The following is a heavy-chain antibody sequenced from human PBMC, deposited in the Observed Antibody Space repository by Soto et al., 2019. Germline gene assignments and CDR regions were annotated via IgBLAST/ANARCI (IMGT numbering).Heavy chain of an antibody. CDR1: GGSISSYY. Sequence: QVQLQESGPGLVKPSETLSLTCTVSGGSISSYYWSWIRQPPGKGLEWIWYIYYSGSTNYNPSLKSRVTISVDTSKNQFSLKLSSVTAADTAVYYCARDIMGTNYYYYGMDVWGQGTTVTVSS. V-gene: IGHV4-59*01. CDR2: IYYSGST. J-gene: IGHJ6*02. CDR3: ARDIMGTNYYYYGMDV. D-gene: IGHD2-8*01.